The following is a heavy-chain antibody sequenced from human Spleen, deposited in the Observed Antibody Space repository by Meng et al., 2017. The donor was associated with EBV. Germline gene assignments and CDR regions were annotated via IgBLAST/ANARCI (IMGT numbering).Heavy chain of an antibody. V-gene: IGHV1-69*01. Sequence: QVQLVQSGVEVKKPGSSVKVSCKTSGGPFTSDAISWGRQAPGQGLEWIGGLIPMLGAPNYAQKFQDRVTIIADQSTSIHYMELSSLRSDDTAVYYCASESGRGYTPDYWGRGTMVTVSA. J-gene: IGHJ4*02. CDR1: GGPFTSDA. D-gene: IGHD3-10*01. CDR3: ASESGRGYTPDY. CDR2: LIPMLGAP.